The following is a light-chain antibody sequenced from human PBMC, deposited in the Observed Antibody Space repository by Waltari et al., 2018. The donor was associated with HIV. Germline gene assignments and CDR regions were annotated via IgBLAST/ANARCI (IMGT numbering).Light chain of an antibody. CDR3: CSYAGSSTPLV. CDR1: SSDGGSYNL. CDR2: EVS. Sequence: QSALTQPASVSGSPGQSITISCTGTSSDGGSYNLVSWYQQPPGKAPKLMIYEVSKQPSGVSNRFSGSKSGNTASLTISGLQAEDEADYYCCSYAGSSTPLVFGTGTKVTVL. J-gene: IGLJ1*01. V-gene: IGLV2-23*02.